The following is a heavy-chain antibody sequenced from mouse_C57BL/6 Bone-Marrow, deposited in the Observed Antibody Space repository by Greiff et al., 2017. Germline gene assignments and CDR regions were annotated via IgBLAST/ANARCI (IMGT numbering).Heavy chain of an antibody. CDR3: ARDLFYAMDY. V-gene: IGHV3-6*01. Sequence: EVKLVESGPGLVKPSQSLSLTCSVTGYSITSGYYWNWIRQFPGNKLEWMGYISYDGSNNYKPSLKNRISITRDTSKNQFFLKLNSVTTEDTATYYCARDLFYAMDYWGQGTSVTVSS. CDR2: ISYDGSN. J-gene: IGHJ4*01. CDR1: GYSITSGYY.